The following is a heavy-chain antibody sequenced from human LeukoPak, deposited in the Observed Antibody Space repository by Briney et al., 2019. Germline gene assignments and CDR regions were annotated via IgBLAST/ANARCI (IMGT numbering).Heavy chain of an antibody. D-gene: IGHD3-10*01. CDR1: GFTFSSYS. J-gene: IGHJ4*02. Sequence: GGSLRLSCAASGFTFSSYSIYCVRQAPGKGLEWISYISSSSVIDYADSVKGRFTVSRDNAKNSLFLQMNSLRAEDTAVYYCARGAYSGRSSYFDYWGQGTLVTVSS. CDR2: ISSSSVI. CDR3: ARGAYSGRSSYFDY. V-gene: IGHV3-48*01.